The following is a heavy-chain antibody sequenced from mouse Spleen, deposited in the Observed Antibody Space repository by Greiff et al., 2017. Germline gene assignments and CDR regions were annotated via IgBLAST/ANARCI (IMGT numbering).Heavy chain of an antibody. CDR1: GYSITSGYY. CDR3: ARGYDEAMDY. J-gene: IGHJ4*01. D-gene: IGHD2-14*01. V-gene: IGHV3-6*01. CDR2: ISYDGSN. Sequence: EVKLMESGPGLVKPSQSLSLTCSVTGYSITSGYYWNWIRQFPGNKLEWMGYISYDGSNNYNPSLKNRISITRDTSKNQFFLKLNSVTTEDTATYYCARGYDEAMDYWGQGTSVTVSS.